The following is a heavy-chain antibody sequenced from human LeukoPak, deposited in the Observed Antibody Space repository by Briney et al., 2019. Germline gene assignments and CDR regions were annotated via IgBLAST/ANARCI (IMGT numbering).Heavy chain of an antibody. CDR1: GFTFSSYS. Sequence: GGSLRLSCAASGFTFSSYSMNWVRQAPGKGLEWVSSISSSSSYIYYADSVKGRFTISRDNAKNSLYLQMNSLRAEDTAVYYCARRAYYDRSGYLNWFDPWGQGTLVTVSS. CDR3: ARRAYYDRSGYLNWFDP. CDR2: ISSSSSYI. J-gene: IGHJ5*02. D-gene: IGHD3-22*01. V-gene: IGHV3-21*04.